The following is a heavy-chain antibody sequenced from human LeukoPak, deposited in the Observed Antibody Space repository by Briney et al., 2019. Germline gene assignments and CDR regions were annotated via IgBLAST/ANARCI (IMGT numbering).Heavy chain of an antibody. CDR2: INPSSGDT. J-gene: IGHJ4*02. D-gene: IGHD5-12*01. Sequence: ASLKVSCKASGYSFTADYKIHWLRQAAGQGPEFMGWINPSSGDTRYAQKLQGRVTVTRDTVISTAYMDVSSLTSDDTAVYYCARDPRGTYDYWGQGTLVTVSS. CDR3: ARDPRGTYDY. CDR1: GYSFTADY. V-gene: IGHV1-2*02.